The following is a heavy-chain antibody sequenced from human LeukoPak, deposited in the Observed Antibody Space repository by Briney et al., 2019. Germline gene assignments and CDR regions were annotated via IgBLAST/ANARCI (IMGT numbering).Heavy chain of an antibody. Sequence: TSGTLSLTCSVSGASITNTYWSTWVRQPPGKGLEWIGEIHDSGATNYNPSLKSPVTISLDKSKNQFSLNLASVTAADTAIYYCATRATAGPWWGQGTLVTVSS. J-gene: IGHJ4*02. CDR2: IHDSGAT. CDR1: GASITNTYW. V-gene: IGHV4-4*02. CDR3: ATRATAGPW. D-gene: IGHD6-13*01.